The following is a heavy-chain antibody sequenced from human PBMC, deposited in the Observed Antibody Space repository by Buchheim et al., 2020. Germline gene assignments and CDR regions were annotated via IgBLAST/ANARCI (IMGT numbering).Heavy chain of an antibody. D-gene: IGHD3-3*01. Sequence: VKKPGSSVKVSCKASGGTFSSYAISWVRQAPGQGLEWMGRIIPILGIANYAQKFQGRVTITADKSTSTAYMALSSLRSEDTAVYYCAEAEWSKKNYYYGMDVWGQGTT. CDR2: IIPILGIA. J-gene: IGHJ6*02. CDR3: AEAEWSKKNYYYGMDV. V-gene: IGHV1-69*04. CDR1: GGTFSSYA.